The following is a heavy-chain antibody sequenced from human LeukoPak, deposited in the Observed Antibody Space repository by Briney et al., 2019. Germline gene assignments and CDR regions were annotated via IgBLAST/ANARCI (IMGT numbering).Heavy chain of an antibody. J-gene: IGHJ2*01. CDR2: ISWDGGST. CDR1: GFTFDDYT. V-gene: IGHV3-43*01. CDR3: AKDIEQWLVRGYFDL. D-gene: IGHD6-19*01. Sequence: PGGSPRLSCAASGFTFDDYTMHWVRQAPGKGLEWVSLISWDGGSTYYADSVKGRFTISRDNSKNSLYLQMNSLRTEDTALYYCAKDIEQWLVRGYFDLWGRGTLVTVSS.